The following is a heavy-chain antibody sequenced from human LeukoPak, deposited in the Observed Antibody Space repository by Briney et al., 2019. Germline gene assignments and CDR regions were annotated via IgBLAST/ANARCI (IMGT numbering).Heavy chain of an antibody. V-gene: IGHV4-59*08. CDR2: IFYSGST. CDR3: ARLNSSGWKSDY. D-gene: IGHD6-19*01. Sequence: SETLSLTCTVSGGSINNYYWIWIRQPPGKGLEWIGHIFYSGSTNYNPSLKSRVTISVDTSENQFSLKLSSVTAADTAVYYCARLNSSGWKSDYWGQGTLVTVSS. CDR1: GGSINNYY. J-gene: IGHJ4*02.